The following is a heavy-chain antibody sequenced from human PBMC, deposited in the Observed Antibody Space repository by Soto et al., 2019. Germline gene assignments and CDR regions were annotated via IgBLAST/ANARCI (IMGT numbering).Heavy chain of an antibody. Sequence: HPGGSLRLSCAASGFTVSSNYMSWVRQAPGKGLEWVSVIYSGGSTYYADSVKGRFTISRDNSKNTLYLQMNSLRAEDTAVYYCASQQLAFGNDYWGQGTLVTVSS. CDR1: GFTVSSNY. CDR3: ASQQLAFGNDY. D-gene: IGHD6-13*01. J-gene: IGHJ4*02. V-gene: IGHV3-53*01. CDR2: IYSGGST.